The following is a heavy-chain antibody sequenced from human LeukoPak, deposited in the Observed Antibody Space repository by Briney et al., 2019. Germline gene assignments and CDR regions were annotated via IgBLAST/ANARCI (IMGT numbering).Heavy chain of an antibody. J-gene: IGHJ6*03. D-gene: IGHD3-9*01. Sequence: GASVKVSCKASGGTFSTYAISWVRQAPGQGLEWMGWISAYNGNTNYAQKLQGRVTMTTDTSTSTAYMELRSLRSDDTAVYYCARSALYYDILTGFYYYYYMDVWGKGTTVTISS. CDR3: ARSALYYDILTGFYYYYYMDV. V-gene: IGHV1-18*01. CDR1: GGTFSTYA. CDR2: ISAYNGNT.